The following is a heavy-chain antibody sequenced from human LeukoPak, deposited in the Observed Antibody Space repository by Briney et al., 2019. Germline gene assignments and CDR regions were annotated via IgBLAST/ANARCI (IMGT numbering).Heavy chain of an antibody. J-gene: IGHJ6*02. D-gene: IGHD6-13*01. CDR2: INHSGST. CDR3: ASQRIAAAGTGNEDDYYYGMDV. Sequence: PSETLSLTCAVSGGSFSGYYWSWIRQPPGKGLEWIGEINHSGSTNYNPSLKSRVTISVDTSKNQFSLKLSSVTAADTAVYYCASQRIAAAGTGNEDDYYYGMDVWGQGTTVTVSS. CDR1: GGSFSGYY. V-gene: IGHV4-34*01.